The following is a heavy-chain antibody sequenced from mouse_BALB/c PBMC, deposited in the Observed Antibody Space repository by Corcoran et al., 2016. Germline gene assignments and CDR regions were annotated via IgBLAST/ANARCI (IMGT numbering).Heavy chain of an antibody. CDR2: IYPYNDGT. J-gene: IGHJ2*01. CDR1: GKTFPSYV. Sequence: EVQLQQSGPQQLSHGPSSNISFRATGKTFPSYVMHWVKQKPGQGLEWIGYIYPYNDGTKYNEKFKGKATRTSAKSSSTAYMELSSLTSEDSAVYYCAREVPGGNPYDYWGQGTTLTFPS. CDR3: AREVPGGNPYDY. V-gene: IGHV1S136*01. D-gene: IGHD2-1*01.